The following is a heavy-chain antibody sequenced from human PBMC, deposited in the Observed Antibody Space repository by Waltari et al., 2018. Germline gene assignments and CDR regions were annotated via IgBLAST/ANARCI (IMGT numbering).Heavy chain of an antibody. J-gene: IGHJ4*02. Sequence: QVQLVESGGGVVQPGRSLRLSCAASGFPFSSYGMPWVRQAPGKGRGGGGIIWYEGSNKYSVDSVRGRLTISRDTSKNTLYLQMDSLRAEDTAVYYCARENWSTVTLDYWGQGVVVTVSS. CDR3: ARENWSTVTLDY. V-gene: IGHV3-33*01. CDR2: IWYEGSNK. CDR1: GFPFSSYG. D-gene: IGHD4-17*01.